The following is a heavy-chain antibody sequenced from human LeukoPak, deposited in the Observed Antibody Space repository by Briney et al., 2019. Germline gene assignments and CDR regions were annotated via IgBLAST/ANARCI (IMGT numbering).Heavy chain of an antibody. V-gene: IGHV3-64D*09. CDR3: VKTYGYCSATGCYVFDY. D-gene: IGHD2-2*01. Sequence: GGSLRLSCSASGFTFSRYAMHWVRQAPGKGLEYVSGITSDRGSTYYADSVKGRFTISRDNSKNTLYLQMSSLRTEDTAVYSCVKTYGYCSATGCYVFDYWGQGTLVTVSS. J-gene: IGHJ4*02. CDR1: GFTFSRYA. CDR2: ITSDRGST.